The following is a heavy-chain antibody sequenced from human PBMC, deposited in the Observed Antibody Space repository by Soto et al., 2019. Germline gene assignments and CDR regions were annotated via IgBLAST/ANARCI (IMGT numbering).Heavy chain of an antibody. CDR1: GASISRYY. D-gene: IGHD1-26*01. CDR3: AREYPVHSAYFDY. V-gene: IGHV4-59*01. CDR2: MYYSGNT. Sequence: SETLSLTCTVSGASISRYYWSWIRQSPGKGLERIGYMYYSGNTNYNPSHRSRINISVDTSKNQFSLNLNSVTAADTAVYYCAREYPVHSAYFDYWGQGILVTVS. J-gene: IGHJ4*02.